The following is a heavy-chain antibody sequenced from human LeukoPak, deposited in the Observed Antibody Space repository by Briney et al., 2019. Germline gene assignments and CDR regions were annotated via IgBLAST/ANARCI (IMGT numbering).Heavy chain of an antibody. J-gene: IGHJ4*02. CDR3: VKGIIWFGELSGIEY. Sequence: QPGGSLRLSCAASGFTFDDYAMHWVRQAPGKGLEWVSGISWNSGSIGYADSVKGRFTISRDNSKNTLYLQMNSLRTEDTALYYCVKGIIWFGELSGIEYWGQGTLVTVSS. CDR1: GFTFDDYA. CDR2: ISWNSGSI. V-gene: IGHV3-9*01. D-gene: IGHD3-10*01.